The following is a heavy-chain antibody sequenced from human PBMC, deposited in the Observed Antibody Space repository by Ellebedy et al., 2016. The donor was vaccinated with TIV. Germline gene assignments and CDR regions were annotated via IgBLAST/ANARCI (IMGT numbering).Heavy chain of an antibody. D-gene: IGHD2-21*01. V-gene: IGHV4-30-4*01. CDR1: GGSFSGYY. CDR3: ARVSYCGVDCYSGDYYFDY. J-gene: IGHJ4*02. CDR2: IYYSGNT. Sequence: SETLSLXXAVSGGSFSGYYWSWIRQPPGKGLEWIGYIYYSGNTYYNPSLKSRVTISVDTSKNQFSLKLSSVTAADTAVYYCARVSYCGVDCYSGDYYFDYWGQGSLVTVSS.